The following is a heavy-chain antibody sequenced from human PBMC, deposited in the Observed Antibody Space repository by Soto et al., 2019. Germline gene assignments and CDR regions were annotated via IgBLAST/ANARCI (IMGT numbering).Heavy chain of an antibody. V-gene: IGHV4-59*01. CDR3: ARGDMTAYWYFDL. Sequence: QVQLQESGPGLVKPSAPLSLTCTVSGGSISSYYWSWIRQPPGKGLEWIGYIYYSVSTNYNPSLKSRVTISVDTSKNQFSLKLSSVTAADTAGYYCARGDMTAYWYFDLWCRCTLVTVSS. D-gene: IGHD2-21*02. J-gene: IGHJ2*01. CDR1: GGSISSYY. CDR2: IYYSVST.